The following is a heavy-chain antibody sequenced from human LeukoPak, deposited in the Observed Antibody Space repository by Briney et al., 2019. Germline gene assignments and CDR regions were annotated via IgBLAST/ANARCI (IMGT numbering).Heavy chain of an antibody. J-gene: IGHJ4*02. D-gene: IGHD6-13*01. CDR3: ARSSAGGSFDY. CDR1: GGSISSSDYY. Sequence: SETLSLTCTVSGGSISSSDYYWGWVRQSPGKGLEWLGSISYTGTTFYNPSLQSRVTISVDTSKNEFSLKLNFVTAADTAVYYCARSSAGGSFDYWGQGTLVTVSS. V-gene: IGHV4-39*01. CDR2: ISYTGTT.